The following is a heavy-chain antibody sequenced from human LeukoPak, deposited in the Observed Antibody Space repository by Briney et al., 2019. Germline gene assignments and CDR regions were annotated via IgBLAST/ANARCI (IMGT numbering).Heavy chain of an antibody. D-gene: IGHD6-19*01. CDR1: GFNFRDLW. CDR3: ARDALGGGSYLKWFDP. CDR2: IKQDGSDK. J-gene: IGHJ5*02. Sequence: GGSLRLSCAASGFNFRDLWMSWVRQAPGKGLEWVGNIKQDGSDKYYADSVKGRFTISRDNANNSLYLHMDSLRVEDTVVYYCARDALGGGSYLKWFDPWGQGTLVTVSS. V-gene: IGHV3-7*01.